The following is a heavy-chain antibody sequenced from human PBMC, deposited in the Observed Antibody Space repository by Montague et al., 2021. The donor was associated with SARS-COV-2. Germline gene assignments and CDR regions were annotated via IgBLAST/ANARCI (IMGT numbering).Heavy chain of an antibody. J-gene: IGHJ4*02. CDR2: ISDSGGST. CDR3: AREGLSGSYYGFLDY. Sequence: SLRLSCAASGFTFGVYGMSWVRQAPGKGLEWASGISDSGGSTYYADSVKGRFTISRDNSKNTLYLQMNSLRAEDTAVHYCAREGLSGSYYGFLDYWGQGTLVTVSS. D-gene: IGHD3-10*01. CDR1: GFTFGVYG. V-gene: IGHV3-23*01.